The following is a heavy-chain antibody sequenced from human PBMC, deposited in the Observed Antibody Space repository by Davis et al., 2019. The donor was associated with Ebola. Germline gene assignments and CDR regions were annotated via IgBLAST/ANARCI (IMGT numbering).Heavy chain of an antibody. J-gene: IGHJ4*02. CDR3: ARDNWNDENFDY. CDR2: ISAYNGNT. D-gene: IGHD1-20*01. CDR1: GGTFSSYA. Sequence: AASVKVSCKASGGTFSSYAISWVRQAPGQGLEWMGWISAYNGNTNQARKFQGRVTMTTDTSTSTAYMELRSLRSDDTAVYYCARDNWNDENFDYWGQGTLVTVSS. V-gene: IGHV1-18*01.